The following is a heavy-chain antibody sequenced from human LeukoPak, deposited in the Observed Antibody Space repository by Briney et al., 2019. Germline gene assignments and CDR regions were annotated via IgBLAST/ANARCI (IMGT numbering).Heavy chain of an antibody. J-gene: IGHJ5*02. CDR3: ARRDIVVVPAFDP. V-gene: IGHV1-8*01. CDR2: MNPNSGNT. D-gene: IGHD2-2*01. CDR1: GYTFTSYD. Sequence: ASVKVSCKASGYTFTSYDINWVRQATGQGLGWMGWMNPNSGNTGYAQKFQGRVTMTRNTSISTAYMELSSLRSEDTAVYYCARRDIVVVPAFDPWGQGTLVTVSS.